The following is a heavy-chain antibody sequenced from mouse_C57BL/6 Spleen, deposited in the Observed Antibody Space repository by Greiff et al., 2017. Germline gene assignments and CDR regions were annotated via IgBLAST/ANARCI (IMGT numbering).Heavy chain of an antibody. CDR3: ARNFDYDGYYAMDY. CDR2: IWTGGGT. D-gene: IGHD2-4*01. Sequence: QVQLQQSGPGLVAPSQSLSNTCTVSGFSLTSYAISWVRQPPGKGLEWLGVIWTGGGTNYNSALKSRLSISKDNSKSQVFLKMNSLQTDDTARYYCARNFDYDGYYAMDYWGQGTSVTVSS. CDR1: GFSLTSYA. J-gene: IGHJ4*01. V-gene: IGHV2-9-1*01.